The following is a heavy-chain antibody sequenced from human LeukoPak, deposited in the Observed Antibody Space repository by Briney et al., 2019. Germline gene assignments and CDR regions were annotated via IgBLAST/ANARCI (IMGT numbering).Heavy chain of an antibody. CDR2: INPNSGGT. CDR1: GYTFTGYY. D-gene: IGHD6-19*01. CDR3: ARQWLVFDNWFDP. Sequence: WDSVKVSCKASGYTFTGYYMHWVRQAPGQGLELMGRINPNSGGTNYAQKFQGRVTMTRDTSISTAYMELSRLRSDDTAVYYCARQWLVFDNWFDPWGQGTLLTVSS. J-gene: IGHJ5*02. V-gene: IGHV1-2*06.